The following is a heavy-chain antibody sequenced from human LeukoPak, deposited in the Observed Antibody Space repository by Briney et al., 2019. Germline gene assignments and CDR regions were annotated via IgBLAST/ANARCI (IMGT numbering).Heavy chain of an antibody. CDR3: ARDPPYYDFWSDDAYYFDY. Sequence: GGSLRLSCAASGFTFSSYSMNWVRQAPGKGLEWVSSISSSSSYIYYADSVKGRFTISRDNAKNSLYLQMNSLRAADTAVYYCARDPPYYDFWSDDAYYFDYWGQGTLVTVSS. CDR1: GFTFSSYS. J-gene: IGHJ4*02. D-gene: IGHD3-3*01. V-gene: IGHV3-21*01. CDR2: ISSSSSYI.